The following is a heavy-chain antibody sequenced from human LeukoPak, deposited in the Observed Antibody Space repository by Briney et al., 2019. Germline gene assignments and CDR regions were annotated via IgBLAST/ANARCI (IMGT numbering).Heavy chain of an antibody. J-gene: IGHJ4*02. CDR2: ISSSSSTI. V-gene: IGHV3-48*04. CDR1: GFPFSSYS. Sequence: PGGALRLSFATPGFPFSSYSMNWVRQAPGKGLEGVSYISSSSSTIYYADSVKGRFTISRDNAKNSLYLQMNSLRAEDTAVYYCARGVGASEFDYWGQGTLVTVSS. CDR3: ARGVGASEFDY. D-gene: IGHD1-26*01.